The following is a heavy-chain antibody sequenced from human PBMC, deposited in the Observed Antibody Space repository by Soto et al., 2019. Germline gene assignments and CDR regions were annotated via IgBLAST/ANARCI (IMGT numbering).Heavy chain of an antibody. CDR1: GGSISGGDFY. CDR2: ISYSGST. D-gene: IGHD2-15*01. J-gene: IGHJ5*02. V-gene: IGHV4-30-4*01. CDR3: ARGGPTGGSYKYNWFDP. Sequence: SETLSLTCAVSGGSISGGDFYWSWIRQPPGRGLEWIEYISYSGSTYYNTSLKSRVTISVDTSKNQFSLKLNSVTAADTAVYYCARGGPTGGSYKYNWFDPWGQGTLVTVSS.